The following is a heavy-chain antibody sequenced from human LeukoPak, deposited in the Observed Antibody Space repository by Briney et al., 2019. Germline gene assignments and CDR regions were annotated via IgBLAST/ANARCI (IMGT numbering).Heavy chain of an antibody. V-gene: IGHV3-53*01. CDR1: GFTVSSNY. J-gene: IGHJ4*02. D-gene: IGHD3-22*01. Sequence: GGSLSLSCAASGFTVSSNYMSWVRQAPGKGLEWVSVIYSGGKTYYADSVKGRFTISRDNSKNTLYLQMNSLRAEDAAVYYCARGVANYYESSGYQNWGQGTLVTVSS. CDR3: ARGVANYYESSGYQN. CDR2: IYSGGKT.